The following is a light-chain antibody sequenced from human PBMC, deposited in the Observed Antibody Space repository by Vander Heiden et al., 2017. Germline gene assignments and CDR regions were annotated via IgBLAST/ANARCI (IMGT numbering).Light chain of an antibody. J-gene: IGLJ2*01. CDR2: GNS. Sequence: QPVLTQPPSGSGAPGQRGTISCTGSSSNIGAGYDVHWYQQLPGTAPKHLIYGNSNRPAGVPDRFSGSKSGTSASLAITGLQAEDGADYYCQSYDSSLSGSRVFGGGTKLTVL. V-gene: IGLV1-40*01. CDR1: SSNIGAGYD. CDR3: QSYDSSLSGSRV.